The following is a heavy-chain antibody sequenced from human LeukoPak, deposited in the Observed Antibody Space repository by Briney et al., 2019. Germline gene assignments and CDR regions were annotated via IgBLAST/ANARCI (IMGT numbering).Heavy chain of an antibody. D-gene: IGHD6-13*01. CDR2: IKQDGSEK. CDR1: GFTFSSYW. V-gene: IGHV3-7*01. J-gene: IGHJ4*02. CDR3: ARDLPIAVAGAHFGN. Sequence: GGSLRLSCAASGFTFSSYWMSWVRQAPGKGLEWVANIKQDGSEKYYVDSVKGRFTISRDNAKNSLYLQMNSLRAEDTAVYYCARDLPIAVAGAHFGNWGQGTLVTVSS.